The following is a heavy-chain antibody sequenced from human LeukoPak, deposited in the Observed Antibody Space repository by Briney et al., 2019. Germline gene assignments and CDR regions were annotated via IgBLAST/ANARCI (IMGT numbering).Heavy chain of an antibody. CDR2: ISAYNGNT. Sequence: GAPVKVSCKASGYTFTSYGISWVRQAPGQGLEWMGWISAYNGNTNYAQKLQGRVTMTTDTSTSTAYMELRSLRSDDTAVYYCARIIVATRNTVTKSEYYFDYWGQGTLVTVSS. V-gene: IGHV1-18*01. D-gene: IGHD5-12*01. CDR3: ARIIVATRNTVTKSEYYFDY. CDR1: GYTFTSYG. J-gene: IGHJ4*02.